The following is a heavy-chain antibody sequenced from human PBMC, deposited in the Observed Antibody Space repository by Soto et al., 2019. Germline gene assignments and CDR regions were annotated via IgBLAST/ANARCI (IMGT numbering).Heavy chain of an antibody. D-gene: IGHD4-17*01. J-gene: IGHJ3*02. CDR1: GGSISSYY. CDR3: ARVSTTTVTTGAFDI. Sequence: GPRTGASSETLSLTCTVSGGSISSYYWSWIRQPAGKGLEWIGRIYTSGSTNYNPSLKSRVTMSVDTSKNQFSLKLSSVTAADTAVYYCARVSTTTVTTGAFDIWGQGTMVTVSS. CDR2: IYTSGST. V-gene: IGHV4-4*07.